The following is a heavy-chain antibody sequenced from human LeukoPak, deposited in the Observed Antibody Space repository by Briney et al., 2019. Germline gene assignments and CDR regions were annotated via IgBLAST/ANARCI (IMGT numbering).Heavy chain of an antibody. V-gene: IGHV1-69*13. CDR1: GGTFSSYA. Sequence: ASVKVSCKASGGTFSSYAISWVRQAPGQGLEWMGGIIPIFGTANYAQKFQGRVTITADESTSTAYMELSSLRSEDTAVYYCARDSGYCTNGVCYRGSWFDPWGQGTLVTVSS. CDR2: IIPIFGTA. CDR3: ARDSGYCTNGVCYRGSWFDP. D-gene: IGHD2-8*01. J-gene: IGHJ5*02.